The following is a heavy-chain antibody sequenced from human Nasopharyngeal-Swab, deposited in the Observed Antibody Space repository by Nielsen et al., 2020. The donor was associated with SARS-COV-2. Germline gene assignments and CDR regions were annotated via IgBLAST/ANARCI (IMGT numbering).Heavy chain of an antibody. V-gene: IGHV3-7*03. D-gene: IGHD1-26*01. CDR3: AKIDSGSYYEGAFDI. Sequence: VRQAPGKGLEWVANIKQDGSEKYYVDSVKGRFTISRDNAKNSLYLQMNSLRAEDTAVYYCAKIDSGSYYEGAFDIWGQGTMVTVSS. J-gene: IGHJ3*02. CDR2: IKQDGSEK.